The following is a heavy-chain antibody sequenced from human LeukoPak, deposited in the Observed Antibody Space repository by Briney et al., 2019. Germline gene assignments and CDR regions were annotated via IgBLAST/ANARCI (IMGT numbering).Heavy chain of an antibody. CDR3: ATWGGSYYPANWFDP. J-gene: IGHJ5*02. CDR1: GGSISSYY. D-gene: IGHD1-26*01. V-gene: IGHV4-59*01. CDR2: IYYSGST. Sequence: SETLSLTCSVPGGSISSYYWSWIRQPPGKGLEWVGNIYYSGSTNYNPSLKSRVTITVDTSKNQFSLKLSSVTAADTAAYYCATWGGSYYPANWFDPWGQGTLVTVSS.